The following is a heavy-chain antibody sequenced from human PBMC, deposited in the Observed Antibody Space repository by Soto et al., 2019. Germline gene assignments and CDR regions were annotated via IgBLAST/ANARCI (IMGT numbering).Heavy chain of an antibody. CDR1: GFTFSSYE. Sequence: GGSLRLSCAASGFTFSSYEMNWVRQAPGMGLEWISYIGGSGGTKYSADSVKGRFTISRDNAQNSLYLQMNSLRAEDTAVYYCARDRGGDVGQFLFPDGLDIWGQGTMVTVSS. J-gene: IGHJ3*02. D-gene: IGHD3-10*01. CDR3: ARDRGGDVGQFLFPDGLDI. V-gene: IGHV3-48*03. CDR2: IGGSGGTK.